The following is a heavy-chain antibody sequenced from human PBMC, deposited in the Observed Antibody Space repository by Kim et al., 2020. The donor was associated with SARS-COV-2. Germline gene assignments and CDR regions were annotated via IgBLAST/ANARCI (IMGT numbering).Heavy chain of an antibody. CDR1: GGSFSGYY. CDR2: INHSGSP. V-gene: IGHV4-34*01. Sequence: SETLSLTCAVYGGSFSGYYWSWIRQPPGKGLEWIGEINHSGSPNYNPSLKSRVTISVDTPKNQFSLKLSSVTAADTAVYYCPRRGAGKAAAGAAFDSSC. CDR3: PRRGAGKAAAGAAFDS. J-gene: IGHJ3*02. D-gene: IGHD6-13*01.